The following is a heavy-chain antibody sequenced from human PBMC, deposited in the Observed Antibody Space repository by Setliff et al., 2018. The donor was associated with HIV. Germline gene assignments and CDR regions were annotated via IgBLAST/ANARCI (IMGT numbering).Heavy chain of an antibody. CDR2: IYRDGAT. J-gene: IGHJ4*02. Sequence: GGSLRLSCAASGFTVSDNYMSWVRQAPGKGLEWVSVIYRDGATYYADSVKGRFTISRDDSESTLFLQMNSLRVDDTAVYYCARVRYCGSPSCRKEFDFWGQGTLVTVSS. V-gene: IGHV3-53*05. CDR1: GFTVSDNY. CDR3: ARVRYCGSPSCRKEFDF. D-gene: IGHD2-21*01.